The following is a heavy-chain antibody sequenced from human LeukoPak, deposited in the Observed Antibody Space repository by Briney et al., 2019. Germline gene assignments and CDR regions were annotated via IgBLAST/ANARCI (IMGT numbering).Heavy chain of an antibody. D-gene: IGHD6-19*01. V-gene: IGHV3-7*01. Sequence: GGSLRLSCEASGFTFSRFWMSWVRQAPGKGLEWVANIKQDGSERYYVDSVKGRFTISRDNAKNSLYLQMSSLRAEDTALYYCARGSSSGRYYYFDCWGEGTLVTVSS. CDR1: GFTFSRFW. CDR3: ARGSSSGRYYYFDC. J-gene: IGHJ4*02. CDR2: IKQDGSER.